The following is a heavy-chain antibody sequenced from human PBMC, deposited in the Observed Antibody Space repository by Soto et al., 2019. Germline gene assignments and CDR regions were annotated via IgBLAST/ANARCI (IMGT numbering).Heavy chain of an antibody. V-gene: IGHV3-23*01. Sequence: GGSLRLSCSASASGFPLTSFAVTWVRQAPGKGLERVSAISGLDDTTYYADSVKGRFTISRDNSKKTLFLQMNSLRAEDTAVYYCAKDRYQLLPDYYYYGMDVWGQGTTVTVSS. D-gene: IGHD2-2*01. CDR1: ASGFPLTSFA. J-gene: IGHJ6*02. CDR3: AKDRYQLLPDYYYYGMDV. CDR2: ISGLDDTT.